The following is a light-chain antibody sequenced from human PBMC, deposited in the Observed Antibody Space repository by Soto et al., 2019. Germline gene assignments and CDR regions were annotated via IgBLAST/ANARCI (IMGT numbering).Light chain of an antibody. CDR3: CSYAGSYTRYV. J-gene: IGLJ1*01. CDR2: AVT. Sequence: NSSDVGGYNYVSWYQQYPGKAPKVMIYAVTKRPSGVPDRISGSKSGNTASLTISGLQAEDEADYYCCSYAGSYTRYVFGTGTEVPVL. CDR1: SSDVGGYNY. V-gene: IGLV2-11*03.